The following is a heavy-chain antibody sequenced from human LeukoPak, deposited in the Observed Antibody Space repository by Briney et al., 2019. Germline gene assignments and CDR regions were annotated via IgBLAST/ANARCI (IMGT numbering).Heavy chain of an antibody. CDR2: TYPGDSDT. V-gene: IGHV5-51*01. CDR1: GYSFTSYW. D-gene: IGHD3-22*01. J-gene: IGHJ4*02. CDR3: ARSYYYDSSGIDY. Sequence: GASLKISCKGSGYSFTSYWIGWVRQMPGKRLEWMGSTYPGDSDTRYSPSFQGQVTISADKSISTAYLQWSSLKASDTAMYYCARSYYYDSSGIDYWGQGTLVTVSS.